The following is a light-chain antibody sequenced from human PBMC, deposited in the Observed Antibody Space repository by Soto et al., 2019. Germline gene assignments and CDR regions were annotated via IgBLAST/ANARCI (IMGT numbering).Light chain of an antibody. Sequence: DIVLTQSPGTLSLSPGDRATLSCRASQSDGSNYLAWYQQKPGQAPRLLIYGTSSRAAGIPGRFTGSGSGTDSTLTISRLEPEDFAVYYCQRDDNSSWTFGPGTKVDIK. J-gene: IGKJ1*01. CDR3: QRDDNSSWT. CDR2: GTS. V-gene: IGKV3-20*01. CDR1: QSDGSNY.